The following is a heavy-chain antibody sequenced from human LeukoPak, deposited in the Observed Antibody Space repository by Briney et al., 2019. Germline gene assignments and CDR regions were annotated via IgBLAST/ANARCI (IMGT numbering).Heavy chain of an antibody. CDR2: INHSGST. J-gene: IGHJ4*02. Sequence: SETLSLTCAVYGGSFGGYFWSWIRQPPGKGLEWIAEINHSGSTNYNPSLKSRVTMSLDTSKNQFSLKLSSVTAADTAVYYCARDRGWGLSLAYWGQGALVTVSS. CDR3: ARDRGWGLSLAY. V-gene: IGHV4-34*01. D-gene: IGHD3-16*02. CDR1: GGSFGGYF.